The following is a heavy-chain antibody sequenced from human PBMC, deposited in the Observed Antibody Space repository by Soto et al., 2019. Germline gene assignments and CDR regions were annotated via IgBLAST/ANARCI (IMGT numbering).Heavy chain of an antibody. J-gene: IGHJ1*01. Sequence: QVQLVESGGGVVQPGRSLRLSCAASGFTFSSYGMHWVRQAPGKGLEWVAVISDDGSNKYYADSVKGRFTISRDNSKNTLYLKKTSPIAEGAAVYYCAKGLVVAVIYFQPWGEGTMVTVSS. V-gene: IGHV3-30*18. D-gene: IGHD2-15*01. CDR1: GFTFSSYG. CDR3: AKGLVVAVIYFQP. CDR2: ISDDGSNK.